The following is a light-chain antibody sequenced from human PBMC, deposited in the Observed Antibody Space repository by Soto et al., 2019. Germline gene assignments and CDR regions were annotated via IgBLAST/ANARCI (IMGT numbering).Light chain of an antibody. Sequence: DIQLTQSPSFLSPSIGESVTITCRASQVISTSLAWYQVKPGEAPKLLFYAASTVESGVPSRFSATVSGKEFSLIVTRLQHEDFANYYCQQLFDSPITFGQGTRVEIK. CDR1: QVISTS. CDR3: QQLFDSPIT. V-gene: IGKV1-9*01. CDR2: AAS. J-gene: IGKJ5*01.